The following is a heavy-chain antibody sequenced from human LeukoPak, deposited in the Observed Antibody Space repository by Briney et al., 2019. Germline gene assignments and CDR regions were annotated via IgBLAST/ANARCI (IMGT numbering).Heavy chain of an antibody. CDR2: IYYSGST. V-gene: IGHV4-39*06. Sequence: PETLSLTCTVSGGSISSSSYYWGWIRQPPGKGLEWIGSIYYSGSTYYNPSLKSRVTISVDTSKNQFPLKLSSVTAADTAVYYCARPQHPDSSGYYWVGGATNDAFDIWDQGTMVTVSS. CDR3: ARPQHPDSSGYYWVGGATNDAFDI. J-gene: IGHJ3*02. D-gene: IGHD3-22*01. CDR1: GGSISSSSYY.